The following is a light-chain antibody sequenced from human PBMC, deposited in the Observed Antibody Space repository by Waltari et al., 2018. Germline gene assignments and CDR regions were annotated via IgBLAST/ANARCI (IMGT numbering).Light chain of an antibody. Sequence: QAALPQPASVSGSPGQSITISCTGSHSDVGNYNLFSWYQKHPGKAPKLIIYEVTNRPSGISDRFSGFKTGNTASLTISGLQAEDEADYYCCSYAGSWIWVFGGGTELTVL. CDR3: CSYAGSWIWV. CDR1: HSDVGNYNL. CDR2: EVT. J-gene: IGLJ3*02. V-gene: IGLV2-23*02.